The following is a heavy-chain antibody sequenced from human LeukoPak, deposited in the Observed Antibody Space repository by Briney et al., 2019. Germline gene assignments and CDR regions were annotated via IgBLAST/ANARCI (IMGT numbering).Heavy chain of an antibody. CDR3: AKDVPYYDSSGYLSHFDY. CDR2: ISGSGGST. J-gene: IGHJ4*02. D-gene: IGHD3-22*01. CDR1: GFTFSSYA. V-gene: IGHV3-23*01. Sequence: HTGGSLRLSCAASGFTFSSYAMSWVRQALGKGLEWVSAISGSGGSTYYADSVKGRFTISRDNSKNTLYLQMNSLRAEDTAVYYCAKDVPYYDSSGYLSHFDYWGQGTLVTVSS.